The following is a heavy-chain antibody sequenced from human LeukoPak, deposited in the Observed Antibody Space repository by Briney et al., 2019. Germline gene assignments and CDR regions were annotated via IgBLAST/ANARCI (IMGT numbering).Heavy chain of an antibody. D-gene: IGHD1-7*01. CDR1: GYTFSRYG. CDR3: ARQSFIAGDNWNYVLNGDDALDI. V-gene: IGHV1-18*01. CDR2: ITAYDGNT. Sequence: ASMKVSCKASGYTFSRYGITWVRQAPGQGLEWMGWITAYDGNTNFAQNFQARVTMTTDTSTNTAYMELRSLRSDDTAVYYCARQSFIAGDNWNYVLNGDDALDIWGQGTKVTVSS. J-gene: IGHJ3*02.